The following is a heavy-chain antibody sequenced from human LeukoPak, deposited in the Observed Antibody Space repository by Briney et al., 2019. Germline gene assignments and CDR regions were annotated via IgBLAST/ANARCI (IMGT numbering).Heavy chain of an antibody. Sequence: PGGSLRLSCAASGFTFSSYGMHWVRQAPGKGLEWVAVIWYDGSNKYYADSVKGRFTISRDNSKNTLYLQMNSLRAEDTAVYYCARDSLPYYYGSGSDYGMDVWGKGTTVTVSS. CDR2: IWYDGSNK. CDR3: ARDSLPYYYGSGSDYGMDV. D-gene: IGHD3-10*01. CDR1: GFTFSSYG. J-gene: IGHJ6*04. V-gene: IGHV3-33*01.